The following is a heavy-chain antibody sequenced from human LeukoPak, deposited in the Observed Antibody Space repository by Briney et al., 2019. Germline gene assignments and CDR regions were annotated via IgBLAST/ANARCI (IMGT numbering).Heavy chain of an antibody. D-gene: IGHD6-19*01. CDR2: IYYSGST. J-gene: IGHJ4*02. CDR1: GGSISSYY. CDR3: ARRRAVPGFYYFDY. V-gene: IGHV4-59*08. Sequence: ETLSLTCTVSGGSISSYYWTWLRQPPGKGLEWIGYIYYSGSTNYNPSLKSRVTISVDTSKNQFSLKLSSLTAADTAVYYCARRRAVPGFYYFDYWGPGTLVTVSS.